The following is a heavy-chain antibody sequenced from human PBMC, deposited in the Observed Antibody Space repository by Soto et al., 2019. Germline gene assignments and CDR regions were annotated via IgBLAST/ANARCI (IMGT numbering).Heavy chain of an antibody. V-gene: IGHV3-9*01. D-gene: IGHD3-22*01. J-gene: IGHJ2*01. CDR3: AKDIRTDYYASSGDWYFDL. Sequence: EVQLVEAGGGLVQPGRSLRLSCAASGFTFDDYAMHWVRQAPGKGLEWVSGISWNSGSIGYADSVKGRFTISRDNAKNSLYLQMNSLRAEDTALYYCAKDIRTDYYASSGDWYFDLWGRGTLVTVSS. CDR2: ISWNSGSI. CDR1: GFTFDDYA.